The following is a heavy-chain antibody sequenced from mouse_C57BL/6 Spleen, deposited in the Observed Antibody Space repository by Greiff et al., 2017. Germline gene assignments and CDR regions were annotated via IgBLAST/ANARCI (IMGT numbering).Heavy chain of an antibody. Sequence: EVKLVESGGGLVKPGGSLKLSCAASGFTFSSYAMSWVRQTPEKRLEWVATISDGGSYTYYPDTVKGRFTISRDNAKNNLYLQMSHLKSEDTAMYYCARDSPYYPDVWGTGTTVTVAA. J-gene: IGHJ1*03. CDR3: ARDSPYYPDV. V-gene: IGHV5-4*01. D-gene: IGHD1-1*01. CDR1: GFTFSSYA. CDR2: ISDGGSYT.